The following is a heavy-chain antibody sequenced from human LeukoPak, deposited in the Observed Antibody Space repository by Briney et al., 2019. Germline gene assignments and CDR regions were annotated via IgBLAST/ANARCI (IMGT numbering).Heavy chain of an antibody. CDR3: AKDTPLCYFDY. D-gene: IGHD3-16*01. Sequence: GGSLRLSCAASGFTFSSYWMHWVRQAPGKGLVWVSRINPDGSTTSYADSVKGRFTISRDGAKNTLYLQMNSLRADDTAVYYCAKDTPLCYFDYWGQGTLVTVSS. J-gene: IGHJ4*02. CDR1: GFTFSSYW. V-gene: IGHV3-74*01. CDR2: INPDGSTT.